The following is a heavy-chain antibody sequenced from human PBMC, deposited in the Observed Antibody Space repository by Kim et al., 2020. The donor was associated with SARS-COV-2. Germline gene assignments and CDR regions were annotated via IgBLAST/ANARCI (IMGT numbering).Heavy chain of an antibody. CDR2: IYPGDSDT. CDR1: GYRFTSYW. V-gene: IGHV5-51*01. Sequence: GESLKISCKGSGYRFTSYWIGWVRQMPGKGLEWMGIIYPGDSDTRYSPSFQGQVTISADKSISTAYLQWSSLKASDTAMYYCARHKAAAEVLFMVGGWFDPWGQGTLVTVSS. CDR3: ARHKAAAEVLFMVGGWFDP. D-gene: IGHD6-13*01. J-gene: IGHJ5*02.